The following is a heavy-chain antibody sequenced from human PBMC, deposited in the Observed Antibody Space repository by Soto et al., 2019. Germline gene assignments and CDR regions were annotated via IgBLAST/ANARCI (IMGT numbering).Heavy chain of an antibody. CDR3: ARLLQDDQMTTVTNEFDD. J-gene: IGHJ4*02. D-gene: IGHD4-17*01. CDR2: IYYSGST. CDR1: GGSISSSSYY. Sequence: PAETLARTCTVSGGSISSSSYYWGWIRQPPGKGLEWIGSIYYSGSTYYNPSLKSRVTISVDKSKNQFSLKLSSVTAADTAVHYCARLLQDDQMTTVTNEFDDWGQGTLVT. V-gene: IGHV4-39*01.